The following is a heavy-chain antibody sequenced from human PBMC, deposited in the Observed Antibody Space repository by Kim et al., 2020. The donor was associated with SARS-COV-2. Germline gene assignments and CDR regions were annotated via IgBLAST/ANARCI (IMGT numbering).Heavy chain of an antibody. CDR2: ISGSGGST. D-gene: IGHD6-6*01. V-gene: IGHV3-23*01. J-gene: IGHJ3*02. Sequence: GGSLRLSCAASGFTFSSYAMSWVRQAPGKGLEWVSAISGSGGSTYYADSVKGRFTISRDNSKNTLYLQMNSLRAEDTAVYYCATDGAPGHEGIAARPGFGGPGAFDIWGQGTMVTVSS. CDR3: ATDGAPGHEGIAARPGFGGPGAFDI. CDR1: GFTFSSYA.